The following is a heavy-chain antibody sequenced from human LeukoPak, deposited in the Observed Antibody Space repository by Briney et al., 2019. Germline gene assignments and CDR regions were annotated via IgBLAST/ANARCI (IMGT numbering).Heavy chain of an antibody. CDR3: ARDPRSSGGCFDY. CDR1: GFTFSTHG. V-gene: IGHV3-30*02. D-gene: IGHD6-6*01. CDR2: IRYDGTNK. Sequence: GGSLRLSCTASGFTFSTHGMNWVRQAPGKGLEWVAFIRYDGTNKNYADSVKGRFTISRDNSKTTLYLQMNSLRAEDAALYYCARDPRSSGGCFDYWGQGTLVTVSS. J-gene: IGHJ4*02.